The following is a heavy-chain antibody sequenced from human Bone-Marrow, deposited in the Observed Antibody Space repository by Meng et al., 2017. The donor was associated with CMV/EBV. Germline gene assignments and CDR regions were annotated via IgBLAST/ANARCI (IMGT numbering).Heavy chain of an antibody. D-gene: IGHD3-22*01. CDR3: AKDQDSSGYYYTNFYY. J-gene: IGHJ4*01. V-gene: IGHV3-30*02. CDR1: GFTFSNYG. Sequence: GESLKISCAASGFTFSNYGMHWVRQAPGKGLEWVAFIRYDGSNKYYADSVKGRFTISRDNSKNTLYLQMNSLRAEDTAVYYCAKDQDSSGYYYTNFYYWGHGTLVTVSS. CDR2: IRYDGSNK.